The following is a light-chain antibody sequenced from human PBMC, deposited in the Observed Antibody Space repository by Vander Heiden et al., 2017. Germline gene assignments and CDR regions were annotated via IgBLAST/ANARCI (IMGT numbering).Light chain of an antibody. CDR3: QQYDNLPLT. J-gene: IGKJ4*01. Sequence: DIQMTKSPSSLSASVGDRVTITCQASQDISKYLNWYQEKPGKAPKLLIYDASNLETGVPSRISGSGSGTYFTFTISSLQPEDIATYYCQQYDNLPLTFGGGTKVEVK. CDR1: QDISKY. CDR2: DAS. V-gene: IGKV1-33*01.